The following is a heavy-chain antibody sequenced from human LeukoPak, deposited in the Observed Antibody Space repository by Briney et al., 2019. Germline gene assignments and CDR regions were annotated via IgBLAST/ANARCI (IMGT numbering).Heavy chain of an antibody. CDR2: INPSGGST. J-gene: IGHJ3*02. CDR1: GYTFTSYY. V-gene: IGHV1-46*01. CDR3: ARVLNWNDDRDAFDI. D-gene: IGHD1-1*01. Sequence: GASVKVSCKASGYTFTSYYMHWVRQAPGQGLEWMGIINPSGGSTSYAQKFQGRVTMTRDTSTSTVYMELSSLRSEDTAVYYCARVLNWNDDRDAFDIWGQGTMVTVSS.